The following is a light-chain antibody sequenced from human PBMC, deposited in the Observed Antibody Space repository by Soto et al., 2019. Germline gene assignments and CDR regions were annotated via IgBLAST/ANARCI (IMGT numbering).Light chain of an antibody. Sequence: DIQMTQSPSSLSASVGDTITITCRASQNIRSYLNWYQQKSGKGPNLLLYTATTLQSEVPSRFSGSGSQTDFTLTISSLEPEDFATYYCQQSYSAPPWTFGPGTKVEMK. V-gene: IGKV1-39*01. CDR1: QNIRSY. J-gene: IGKJ1*01. CDR3: QQSYSAPPWT. CDR2: TAT.